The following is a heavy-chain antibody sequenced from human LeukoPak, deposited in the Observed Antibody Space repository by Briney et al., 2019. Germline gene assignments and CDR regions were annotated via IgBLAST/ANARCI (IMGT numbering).Heavy chain of an antibody. D-gene: IGHD3-3*01. CDR2: XXXNGTT. V-gene: IGHV4-61*02. Sequence: SETLSLTCTASGVSISRSTYXXXWIRQPAGXGXXXXXXXXXNGTTDYXPSLESRLTXXLNTARNQFSLNLKSVTAADTXMYYCARDTYIQRFGVVTGTVDIWGRGTTVTVAS. CDR1: GVSISRSTYX. J-gene: IGHJ6*04. CDR3: ARDTYIQRFGVVTGTVDI.